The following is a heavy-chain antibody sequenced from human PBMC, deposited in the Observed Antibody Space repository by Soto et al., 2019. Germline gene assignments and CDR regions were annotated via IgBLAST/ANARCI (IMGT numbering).Heavy chain of an antibody. D-gene: IGHD3-10*01. CDR2: IHTGGKT. Sequence: ELQLVESGGGLIQPGGSLRLSCAASGFTVTRNYMTWVRLAPGKGLECVSTIHTGGKTFYTDSVKGRFTVSRDASKNTVDLQMTTLSVEDTAGYYCATGGSKRVRGAIVEVFHLEFWGRGTVVTVSS. CDR1: GFTVTRNY. J-gene: IGHJ4*02. V-gene: IGHV3-53*02. CDR3: ATGGSKRVRGAIVEVFHLEF.